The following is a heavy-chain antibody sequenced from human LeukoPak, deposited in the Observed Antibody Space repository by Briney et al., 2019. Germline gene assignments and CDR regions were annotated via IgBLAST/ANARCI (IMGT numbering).Heavy chain of an antibody. D-gene: IGHD2-21*01. Sequence: ASVEVSCKASGYTFSDYDVNWVRQAPGQGLEWMGWMNPTSGDTGYAQKFQGRVTMTRSMSRNTAYMELSRLRSDDTAVYLCARVVMKAFYYYYMDVWGKGTTIIISS. J-gene: IGHJ6*03. CDR3: ARVVMKAFYYYYMDV. CDR1: GYTFSDYD. V-gene: IGHV1-8*01. CDR2: MNPTSGDT.